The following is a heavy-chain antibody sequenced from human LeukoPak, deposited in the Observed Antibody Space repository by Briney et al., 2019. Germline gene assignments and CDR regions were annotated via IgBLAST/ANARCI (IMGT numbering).Heavy chain of an antibody. J-gene: IGHJ6*02. Sequence: PSETLSLTCAVYGGSFSGYYWSWIRQPPGKGLEWIGEINHSGSTNYNPSLKSRVTISVDTSKNQFSLKLSSVTAADTAVYYCARAFAYCGGDCHPYGMDVWGQGTTVTVSS. V-gene: IGHV4-34*01. D-gene: IGHD2-21*02. CDR2: INHSGST. CDR3: ARAFAYCGGDCHPYGMDV. CDR1: GGSFSGYY.